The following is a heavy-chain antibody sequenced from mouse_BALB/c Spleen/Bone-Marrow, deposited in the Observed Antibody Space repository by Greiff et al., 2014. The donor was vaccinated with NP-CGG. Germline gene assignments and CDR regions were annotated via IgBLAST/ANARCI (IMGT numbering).Heavy chain of an antibody. Sequence: EVHLVESGAELVKPGASVKLSCTASGFSIKDTYMHWVKQRPEQGLEWIGRIDPANGNTKYDPKFQGKATITADTSSNTAYLQLSGLTSEDTAVYYCAKYGGLRYAMDYWGQGTSVTVSS. D-gene: IGHD2-4*01. CDR3: AKYGGLRYAMDY. V-gene: IGHV14-3*02. J-gene: IGHJ4*01. CDR1: GFSIKDTY. CDR2: IDPANGNT.